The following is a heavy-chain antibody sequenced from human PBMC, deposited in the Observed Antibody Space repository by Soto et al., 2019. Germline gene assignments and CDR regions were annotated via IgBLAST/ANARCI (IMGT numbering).Heavy chain of an antibody. Sequence: SVKVSCKASGGTFSSYAISWVRQAPGQGLEWMGGIIPIFGTANYAQKFQGRVTITADESTSTAYMELSSLRSEDTAVYYCARRVDTAMADDVFDIWGQGTMVTVSS. D-gene: IGHD5-18*01. CDR3: ARRVDTAMADDVFDI. J-gene: IGHJ3*02. V-gene: IGHV1-69*13. CDR2: IIPIFGTA. CDR1: GGTFSSYA.